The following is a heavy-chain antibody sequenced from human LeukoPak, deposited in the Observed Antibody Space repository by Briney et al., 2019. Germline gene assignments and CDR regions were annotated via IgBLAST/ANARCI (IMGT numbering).Heavy chain of an antibody. CDR1: GFTFSDYY. V-gene: IGHV3-11*06. CDR2: ISSSSSSYT. CDR3: VRAQGIRYFDWLSYFDY. D-gene: IGHD3-9*01. Sequence: GGSLRLSCAASGFTFSDYYMSWIRQAPGKGLEWVSYISSSSSSYTNYADSVKGRFTISRDNAKNSLYLQMNSLRAEDTAVYYCVRAQGIRYFDWLSYFDYWGQGTLVTVSS. J-gene: IGHJ4*02.